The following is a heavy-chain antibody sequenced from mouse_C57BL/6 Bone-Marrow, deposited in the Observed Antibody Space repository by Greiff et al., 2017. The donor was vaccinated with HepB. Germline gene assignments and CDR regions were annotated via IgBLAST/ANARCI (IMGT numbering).Heavy chain of an antibody. V-gene: IGHV1-87*01. Sequence: LQQSGPALARPWASVKISCQAFYTFSRRVHFAIRDTNYWMQWVKQRPGQGLEWIGAIYPGNGDTSYNQKFKGKATLTADNSSSTAYMRLSSLTSEDSAVYYCAVITTVVATPYWYFDVWGTGTTVTVSS. CDR2: GQGLEWIG. J-gene: IGHJ1*03. CDR1: YTFSRRVH. D-gene: IGHD1-1*01. CDR3: SEDSAVYYCAVITTVVATPYWYFDV.